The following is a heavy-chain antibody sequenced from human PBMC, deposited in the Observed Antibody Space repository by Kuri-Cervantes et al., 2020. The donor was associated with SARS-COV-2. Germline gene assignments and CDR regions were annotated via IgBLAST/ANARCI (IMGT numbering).Heavy chain of an antibody. CDR1: GYTFTSYG. CDR2: ISAYNGNT. V-gene: IGHV1-18*01. J-gene: IGHJ4*02. CDR3: ARDFWPSGGYFDY. Sequence: ASVKVSCKASGYTFTSYGISWVRQAPGQGLEWMGWISAYNGNTNYAQKLQGRVTMTTDTSTSTAHMELRSLRSDDTAVYYCARDFWPSGGYFDYWGQGTLVTVSS. D-gene: IGHD3-10*01.